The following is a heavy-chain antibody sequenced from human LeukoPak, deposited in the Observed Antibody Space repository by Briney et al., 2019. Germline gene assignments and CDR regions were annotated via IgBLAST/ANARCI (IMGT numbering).Heavy chain of an antibody. D-gene: IGHD2-2*01. J-gene: IGHJ4*02. CDR2: IYTSGST. Sequence: SETLSLTCTVSGGSISSYYWSWIRQPAGKGLEWIGRIYTSGSTNYNPSLKSRVTMSVDTSKNQFSLKLSSVTAADTAVYYCARGLGYCSSTSFYEAGFFDYWGQGTLVTVSS. CDR1: GGSISSYY. V-gene: IGHV4-4*07. CDR3: ARGLGYCSSTSFYEAGFFDY.